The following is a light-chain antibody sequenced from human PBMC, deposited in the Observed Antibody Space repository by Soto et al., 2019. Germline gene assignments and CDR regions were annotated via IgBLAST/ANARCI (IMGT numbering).Light chain of an antibody. CDR3: QHRSNWPPLNT. J-gene: IGKJ2*01. CDR1: QSVGGF. V-gene: IGKV3-11*01. CDR2: DTS. Sequence: EIVLTQSPANLSLSPGERATLSCRASQSVGGFLAWYQQKSGQAPRLLIYDTSKRVTGIPARFSGSGSGTDFTLTISSLEPEDFAIYHCQHRSNWPPLNTFGQGTKLEIK.